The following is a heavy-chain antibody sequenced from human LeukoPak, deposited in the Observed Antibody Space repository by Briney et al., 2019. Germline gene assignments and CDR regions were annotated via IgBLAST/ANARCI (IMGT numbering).Heavy chain of an antibody. CDR3: ARHSYYYDSSGYYYVGAFDI. J-gene: IGHJ3*02. CDR1: GGSISSGGYY. V-gene: IGHV4-31*03. Sequence: SQTLSLTCTVSGGSISSGGYYWSWIRQHPGKGLEWIGYIYYSGSTYYNPSLKSRVTISVDTSKNQFSLKLSSVTAADTAVYYCARHSYYYDSSGYYYVGAFDIWGQGTMVTVSS. D-gene: IGHD3-22*01. CDR2: IYYSGST.